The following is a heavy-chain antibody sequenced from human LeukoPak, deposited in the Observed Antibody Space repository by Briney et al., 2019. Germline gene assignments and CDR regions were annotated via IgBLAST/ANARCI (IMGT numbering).Heavy chain of an antibody. CDR1: GFTFSNCA. Sequence: PGGSLRLSCAASGFTFSNCAMSWVRQAPGKGLEWVSGITGDSGSIDYADSVRGRFTISRDNSKNTLNLQMNNLGVEDTALYFCVKEGCYGSLNYLDFWGQGTLVTVSS. CDR3: VKEGCYGSLNYLDF. V-gene: IGHV3-23*01. D-gene: IGHD2-15*01. CDR2: ITGDSGSI. J-gene: IGHJ4*02.